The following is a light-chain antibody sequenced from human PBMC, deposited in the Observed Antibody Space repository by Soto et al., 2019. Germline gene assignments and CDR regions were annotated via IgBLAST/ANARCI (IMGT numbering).Light chain of an antibody. CDR1: QSVSSY. CDR3: QLYGTSPIT. Sequence: EIVLTQSPATLSLSPGARAPLSCRTRQSVSSYLAWYQQKPGQAPRLLIYDASNRATGIPARFSGSGSGTDFTLTISSLEPEDFAVYYCQLYGTSPITFGQGTRLEIK. J-gene: IGKJ5*01. V-gene: IGKV3-11*01. CDR2: DAS.